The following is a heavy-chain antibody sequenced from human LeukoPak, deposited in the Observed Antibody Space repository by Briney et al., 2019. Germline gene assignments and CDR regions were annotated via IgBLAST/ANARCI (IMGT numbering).Heavy chain of an antibody. CDR1: GYSFTDYY. CDR2: INPNSGGT. V-gene: IGHV1-2*02. Sequence: GASVKVSCKTSGYSFTDYYMHWVRQAPGQGLEWMGWINPNSGGTSSAQKFQGRVTMTRDTSITTVYMEVSWLTSADTAIYYCARADRLDGGPYLIGPWGQGTLVTVSS. CDR3: ARADRLDGGPYLIGP. D-gene: IGHD2-21*01. J-gene: IGHJ5*02.